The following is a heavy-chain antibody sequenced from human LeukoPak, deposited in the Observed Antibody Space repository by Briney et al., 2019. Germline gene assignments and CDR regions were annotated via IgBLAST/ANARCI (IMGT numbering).Heavy chain of an antibody. CDR1: GYTFTTYW. D-gene: IGHD3-9*01. CDR2: IYPGDSDT. J-gene: IGHJ4*02. CDR3: TRGTTINDY. Sequence: GESLKISCKGFGYTFTTYWIGWVHQMPGKGLEWMGIIYPGDSDTRYSPSFQGQVTISADKSISTAYLQWSSLKASDTAMYYCTRGTTINDYRGQGTLVTVSS. V-gene: IGHV5-51*07.